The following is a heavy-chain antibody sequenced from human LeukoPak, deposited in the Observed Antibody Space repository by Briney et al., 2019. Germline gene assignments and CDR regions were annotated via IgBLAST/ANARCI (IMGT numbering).Heavy chain of an antibody. J-gene: IGHJ4*02. D-gene: IGHD3-10*01. V-gene: IGHV4-34*01. CDR2: INHSGST. CDR1: GGSFSGYY. CDR3: ARHRRHMVRGVNDY. Sequence: SETLSLTCAVYGGSFSGYYWTWIRQPPGKGLEWIGEINHSGSTNYNPSLKSRVTISVDTSKNQFSLKLSSVTAADTAVYYCARHRRHMVRGVNDYWGQGTLVTVSS.